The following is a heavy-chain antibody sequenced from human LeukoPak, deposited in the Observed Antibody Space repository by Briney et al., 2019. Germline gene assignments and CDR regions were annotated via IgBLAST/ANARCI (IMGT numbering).Heavy chain of an antibody. CDR1: GGSISSYY. J-gene: IGHJ6*03. CDR2: IYYSGST. CDR3: ARVHRYYYYYMDV. V-gene: IGHV4-59*01. Sequence: SETLSLTCTVSGGSISSYYWSWIRQPPGKGLEWIGYIYYSGSTNYNPSLKSRVTISVDTSKNQFSLKLSSVTAADTAVYYCARVHRYYYYYMDVWGKGTTVTVS.